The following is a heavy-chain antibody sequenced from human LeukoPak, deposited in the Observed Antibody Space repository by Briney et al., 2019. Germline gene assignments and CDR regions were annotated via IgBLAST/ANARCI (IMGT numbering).Heavy chain of an antibody. D-gene: IGHD1-26*01. V-gene: IGHV1-18*01. J-gene: IGHJ1*01. Sequence: GASVKVSCKASGYTFTSYGISWVRQAPGQGLEWMGWISAYNGNTNYAQKLQGRVTMTTDTSTSTAYMELRSLRSDDTAVYYCARTREGVGATRTEYFQHWGQGTLVTVSS. CDR2: ISAYNGNT. CDR1: GYTFTSYG. CDR3: ARTREGVGATRTEYFQH.